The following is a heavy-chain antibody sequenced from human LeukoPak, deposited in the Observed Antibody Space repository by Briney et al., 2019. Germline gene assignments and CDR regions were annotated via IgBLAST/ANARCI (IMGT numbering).Heavy chain of an antibody. CDR3: ARPGSIAAAGYFDY. Sequence: PSESLSLTCTVSGVSITGSSYHWGWIRQPPGKGLEWIGSIYYSGSTYYNPSLKSRVTISVDTSKNQFSLKLSSVTAADTAVYYCARPGSIAAAGYFDYWGQGTLVTVSS. J-gene: IGHJ4*02. D-gene: IGHD6-13*01. CDR1: GVSITGSSYH. CDR2: IYYSGST. V-gene: IGHV4-39*07.